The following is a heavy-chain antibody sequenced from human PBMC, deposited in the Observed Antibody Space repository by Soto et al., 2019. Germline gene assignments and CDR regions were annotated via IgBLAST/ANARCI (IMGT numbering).Heavy chain of an antibody. CDR3: ARVGHTYGNYYFDY. CDR2: LYASGST. Sequence: SETVSLTCTVSGASISSNFWSWIRQPAGKGLEWIGRLYASGSTNYNPSLKSRVTMSADTPKNQFSLKVTSVTAADTAIYYCARVGHTYGNYYFDYWGQGTLVTVSS. D-gene: IGHD5-18*01. J-gene: IGHJ4*02. CDR1: GASISSNF. V-gene: IGHV4-4*07.